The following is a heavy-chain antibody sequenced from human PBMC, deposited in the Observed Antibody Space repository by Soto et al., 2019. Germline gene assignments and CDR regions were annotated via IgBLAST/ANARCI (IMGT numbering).Heavy chain of an antibody. CDR2: ISPDGSQR. V-gene: IGHV3-7*02. Sequence: EVQVVESGGGLVQPGGSLRLSCTASGITLRNHWVNWVRQAPGQGLEWVANISPDGSQRNYVDSVKGRFSISRDDSMNSAYLQMDSLREEETAVYYCLGSATCGRGQGTMVTVSS. CDR3: LGSATCG. J-gene: IGHJ4*02. D-gene: IGHD3-10*01. CDR1: GITLRNHW.